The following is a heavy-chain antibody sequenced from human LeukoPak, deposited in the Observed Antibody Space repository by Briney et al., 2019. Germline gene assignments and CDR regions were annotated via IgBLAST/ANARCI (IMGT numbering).Heavy chain of an antibody. J-gene: IGHJ4*02. Sequence: PGGALLLSCAGSGFPFISNYMSGARQAPGKGLEGGSCIYSGGSTYYGDSVKGRFTISRDNSKNTLYLQMNSLRAEDTAVYYCARGGGYRIFDYWGQGTLVTVSS. CDR1: GFPFISNY. D-gene: IGHD5-24*01. V-gene: IGHV3-53*01. CDR2: IYSGGST. CDR3: ARGGGYRIFDY.